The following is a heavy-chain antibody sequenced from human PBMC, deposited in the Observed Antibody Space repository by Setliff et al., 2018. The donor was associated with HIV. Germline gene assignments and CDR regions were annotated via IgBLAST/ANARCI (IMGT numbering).Heavy chain of an antibody. D-gene: IGHD6-13*01. Sequence: GGSLRLSCAASGFTFSDYYMSWIRQAPGKGLEWVSHISSSSSYTYYADSVKGRFTISRDNSKNTLSLQMNSLRPEDTAVYYCAIDCRVGWVFTYGMDVWGQGTLVTVSS. V-gene: IGHV3-11*05. J-gene: IGHJ6*02. CDR3: AIDCRVGWVFTYGMDV. CDR2: ISSSSSYT. CDR1: GFTFSDYY.